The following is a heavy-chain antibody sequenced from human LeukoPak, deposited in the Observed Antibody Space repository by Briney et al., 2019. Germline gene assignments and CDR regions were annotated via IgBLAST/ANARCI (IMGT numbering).Heavy chain of an antibody. Sequence: GASVKVSCKASGGTFSSYAISWVRQAPGQGLEWRGGIIPIFGTANYAQKFQGRVTITADESTSTAYMELSRLRSDDTAVYYCARTYYYDSSGAFDIWGQGTMVTVSS. CDR3: ARTYYYDSSGAFDI. V-gene: IGHV1-69*13. CDR2: IIPIFGTA. J-gene: IGHJ3*02. D-gene: IGHD3-22*01. CDR1: GGTFSSYA.